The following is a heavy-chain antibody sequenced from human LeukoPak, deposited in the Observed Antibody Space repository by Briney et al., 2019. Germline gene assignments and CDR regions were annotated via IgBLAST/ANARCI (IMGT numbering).Heavy chain of an antibody. V-gene: IGHV3-23*01. CDR1: GFTFSSYA. D-gene: IGHD6-19*01. Sequence: GGSLRLSCAASGFTFSSYAMSWVRQAPGKGLEWVSAISGSGGTTYYADSVKGRFTISRDDSMYLQMNSLRAEDTAVYYCAKVSSGWTFGYWGQGTLVTVSS. CDR3: AKVSSGWTFGY. CDR2: ISGSGGTT. J-gene: IGHJ4*02.